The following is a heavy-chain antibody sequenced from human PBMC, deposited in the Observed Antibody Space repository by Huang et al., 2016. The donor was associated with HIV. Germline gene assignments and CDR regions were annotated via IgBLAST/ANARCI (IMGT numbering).Heavy chain of an antibody. Sequence: QVQLQQWGAGLLKPSETLSLTCAVYGGSFSGDYWSWIRQSPGKGLEWIGASNHSGSTNYNPSLKSRLTISVDTSKNQFSLKLSSVTAADTAVYYCARERMMSWLDDHDAFDIWGQGTMVTVSS. CDR1: GGSFSGDY. V-gene: IGHV4-34*01. CDR3: ARERMMSWLDDHDAFDI. CDR2: SNHSGST. J-gene: IGHJ3*02. D-gene: IGHD1-1*01.